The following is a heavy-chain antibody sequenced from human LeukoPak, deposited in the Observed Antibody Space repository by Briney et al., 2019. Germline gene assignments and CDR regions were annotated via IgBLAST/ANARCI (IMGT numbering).Heavy chain of an antibody. V-gene: IGHV3-53*04. CDR3: ARDLESQLSGDY. D-gene: IGHD1-1*01. Sequence: GGSLRLSCAASGFTFSDYYMSWVRQAPGKGLEWVSVIYSGGSTYYADSVKGRFTISRHNSKNTLYLQMNSLRAEDTAVYYCARDLESQLSGDYWGQGTLVTVSS. CDR2: IYSGGST. J-gene: IGHJ4*02. CDR1: GFTFSDYY.